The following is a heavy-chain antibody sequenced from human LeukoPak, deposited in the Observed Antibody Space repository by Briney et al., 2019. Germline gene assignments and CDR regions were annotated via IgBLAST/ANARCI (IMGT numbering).Heavy chain of an antibody. CDR1: GGTFSSYA. Sequence: ASVKVSCKASGGTFSSYAISWVRQAPGQGLEWMGGIIPIFGTANYAQKFQGSVTITTDESTSTAYVELSSLRSEDTAVYYCAVTYYYGSGRRRMGFYFDYWGQGTLVTVSS. CDR2: IIPIFGTA. D-gene: IGHD3-10*01. CDR3: AVTYYYGSGRRRMGFYFDY. V-gene: IGHV1-69*05. J-gene: IGHJ4*02.